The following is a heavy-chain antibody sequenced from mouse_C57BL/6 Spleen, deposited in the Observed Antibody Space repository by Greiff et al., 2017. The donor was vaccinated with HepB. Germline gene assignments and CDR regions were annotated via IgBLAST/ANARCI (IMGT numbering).Heavy chain of an antibody. CDR1: GYSITSGYY. CDR2: ISYDGSN. D-gene: IGHD2-1*01. Sequence: DVKLQESGPGLVKPSQSLSLTCSVTGYSITSGYYWNWIRQFPGNKLEWMGYISYDGSNNYNPSLKNRISITRDTSKNQFFLKLNSVTTEDTATYYCARVRGNYDYAMDYWGQGTSVTVSS. CDR3: ARVRGNYDYAMDY. V-gene: IGHV3-6*01. J-gene: IGHJ4*01.